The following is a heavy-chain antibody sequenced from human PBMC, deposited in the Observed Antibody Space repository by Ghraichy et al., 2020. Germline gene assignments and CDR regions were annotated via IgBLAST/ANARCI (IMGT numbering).Heavy chain of an antibody. J-gene: IGHJ3*02. CDR1: GGSISSYY. CDR2: IYYSGST. D-gene: IGHD3-22*01. Sequence: SETLSLTCTVSGGSISSYYWSWIRQPPGKGLEWIGYIYYSGSTNYNPSLKSRVTISVDTSKNQFSLKLSSVTAADTAVYHCAREDVITSAFDIWGQGTMVTVSS. CDR3: AREDVITSAFDI. V-gene: IGHV4-59*01.